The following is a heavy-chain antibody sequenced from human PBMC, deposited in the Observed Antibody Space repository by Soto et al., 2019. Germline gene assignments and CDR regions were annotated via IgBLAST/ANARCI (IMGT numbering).Heavy chain of an antibody. CDR1: GYTFTTSA. CDR3: AGASCSGDCCLTDY. D-gene: IGHD2-21*02. Sequence: QVQLVQSGSEVQQPGASVKVSCKTSGYTFTTSAMHWVRQAPGQRLEWMGYINAGNGYTKYSQKFQGRVTITRDTSASTVYMEVSSLKSEDTAVYYCAGASCSGDCCLTDYWGQGTLVTVSS. V-gene: IGHV1-3*01. J-gene: IGHJ4*02. CDR2: INAGNGYT.